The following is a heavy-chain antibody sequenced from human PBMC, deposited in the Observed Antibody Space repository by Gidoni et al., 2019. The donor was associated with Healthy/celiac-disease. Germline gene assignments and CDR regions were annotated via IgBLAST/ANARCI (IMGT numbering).Heavy chain of an antibody. D-gene: IGHD2-2*01. CDR3: ARDPQVVPAAFYFQH. Sequence: QVQLVQSGAEVKKPGSSVKVTCKASGGTFSSYAISWVRQAPGQGLEWMGGIIPIVGTANYAQKFQGRVTITAVKSTSTAYMELSSLRSEDTAVYYCARDPQVVPAAFYFQHWGQGTLVTVSS. V-gene: IGHV1-69*06. CDR2: IIPIVGTA. J-gene: IGHJ1*01. CDR1: GGTFSSYA.